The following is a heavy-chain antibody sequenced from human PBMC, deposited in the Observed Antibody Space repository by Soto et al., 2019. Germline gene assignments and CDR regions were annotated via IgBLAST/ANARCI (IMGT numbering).Heavy chain of an antibody. Sequence: QVQLVPTGAEVKKPGASVKVSCKASGYTFTSYGISWVRQAPGQGLEWMGWISAYNGNTNYAQKLQGRVTMTTDTSTSTAYMELRSLRSDDTAVYYCARAPVGYDILTGYYDGGYFDYWGQGTLVTVSS. CDR2: ISAYNGNT. V-gene: IGHV1-18*01. CDR3: ARAPVGYDILTGYYDGGYFDY. CDR1: GYTFTSYG. J-gene: IGHJ4*02. D-gene: IGHD3-9*01.